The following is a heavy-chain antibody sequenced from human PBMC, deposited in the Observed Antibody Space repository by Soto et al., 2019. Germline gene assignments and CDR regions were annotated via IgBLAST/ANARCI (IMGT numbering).Heavy chain of an antibody. J-gene: IGHJ4*02. V-gene: IGHV4-39*01. D-gene: IGHD6-13*01. Sequence: PSETLSLTCTVSGGSISSSSYYWGWIRQPPGKGLEWIGSIYYSGSTYYNPSLKSRVTISVDTSKNQFSLKLSSVTAADTAVYYCARHSGYSSSWTHFDYWGQGTLVTVSS. CDR2: IYYSGST. CDR3: ARHSGYSSSWTHFDY. CDR1: GGSISSSSYY.